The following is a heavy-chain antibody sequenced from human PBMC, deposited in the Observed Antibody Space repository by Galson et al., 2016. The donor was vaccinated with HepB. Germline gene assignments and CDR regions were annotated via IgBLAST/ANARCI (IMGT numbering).Heavy chain of an antibody. CDR3: AKLDCGRNCPRDY. J-gene: IGHJ4*02. D-gene: IGHD2-21*02. CDR1: GFTFSGHG. V-gene: IGHV3-30*18. Sequence: SLRLSCAASGFTFSGHGMHWVRQAPGRGLGWVAVISKDGSDRQYVDSVKGRFTVSIANSKNMLFLQMNSLRVEDTAVYYCAKLDCGRNCPRDYWGQGTQVTVSS. CDR2: ISKDGSDR.